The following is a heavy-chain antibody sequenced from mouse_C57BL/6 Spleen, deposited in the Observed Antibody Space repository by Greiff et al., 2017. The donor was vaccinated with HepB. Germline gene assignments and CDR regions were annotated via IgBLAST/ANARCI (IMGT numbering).Heavy chain of an antibody. J-gene: IGHJ4*01. Sequence: EVQLQQSGPELVKPGASVKISCKASGYTFTDYYMNWVKQSHGKSLEWIGDINPNNGGTSYNQKFKGKATLTVDKSSSTAYMELRSLTSEDSAVYYCARGDYYYGSSYLDYWGQGTSVTVSS. CDR2: INPNNGGT. D-gene: IGHD1-1*01. CDR1: GYTFTDYY. CDR3: ARGDYYYGSSYLDY. V-gene: IGHV1-26*01.